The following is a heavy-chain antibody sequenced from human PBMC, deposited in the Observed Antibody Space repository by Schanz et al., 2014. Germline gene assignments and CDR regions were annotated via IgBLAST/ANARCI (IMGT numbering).Heavy chain of an antibody. Sequence: QVQLVESGGGVVQPGRSLRLSCAGSGFSFSGFGMHWVRQAPGKGLEWVAVISSDGFNKFYADSVKGRFTISRDNSKNTLYLQMNSLRTEDTAVYYCARGDMVRGVFDYWGQGTLVTVSS. D-gene: IGHD3-10*01. CDR1: GFSFSGFG. CDR3: ARGDMVRGVFDY. V-gene: IGHV3-30*03. J-gene: IGHJ4*02. CDR2: ISSDGFNK.